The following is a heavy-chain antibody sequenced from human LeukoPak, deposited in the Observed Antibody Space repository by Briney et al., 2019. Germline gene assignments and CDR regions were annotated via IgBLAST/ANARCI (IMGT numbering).Heavy chain of an antibody. Sequence: SQTLSLTCAISGDSVSSNSAAWNWIRQSPSRGLEWLGRTYYRSKWYNDYAVSVKSRITINPDTSKNQFSLQLNSVTPEDTAVYYCARSYCSGGSCYHRLPSNFDYWGQGTLVTVSS. CDR2: TYYRSKWYN. CDR1: GDSVSSNSAA. V-gene: IGHV6-1*01. D-gene: IGHD2-15*01. CDR3: ARSYCSGGSCYHRLPSNFDY. J-gene: IGHJ4*02.